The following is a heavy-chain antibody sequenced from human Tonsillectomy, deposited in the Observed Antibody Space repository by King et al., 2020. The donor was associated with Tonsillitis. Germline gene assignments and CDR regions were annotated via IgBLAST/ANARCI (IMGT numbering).Heavy chain of an antibody. J-gene: IGHJ6*03. D-gene: IGHD3-10*01. Sequence: VQLVESGGGLVKPGGSLRLSGAAPGFTFSSYSMNWVRQAPGKGLEWVSSISTSSSYINYADPVKGRFTISRDNAKNSLYLQMNSLRAEDTAVYYCAREKRITMVRGVMDYYYYYMDVWGKGTTVTVSS. V-gene: IGHV3-21*01. CDR3: AREKRITMVRGVMDYYYYYMDV. CDR2: ISTSSSYI. CDR1: GFTFSSYS.